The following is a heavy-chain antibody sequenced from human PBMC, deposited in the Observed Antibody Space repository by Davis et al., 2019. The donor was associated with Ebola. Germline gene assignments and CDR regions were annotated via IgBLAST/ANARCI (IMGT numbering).Heavy chain of an antibody. CDR2: ISGNGGTA. D-gene: IGHD1-26*01. CDR1: GFTFSHQA. CDR3: AVLTINGPNGIDY. V-gene: IGHV3-23*01. J-gene: IGHJ4*02. Sequence: GGSLRLSCAASGFTFSHQAMTWVRQAPGKGLEWVSRISGNGGTAYYADSAKGRFTISRHNSKNTLYLQMNSLRADDTAIYFCAVLTINGPNGIDYWGQGTLVTVSS.